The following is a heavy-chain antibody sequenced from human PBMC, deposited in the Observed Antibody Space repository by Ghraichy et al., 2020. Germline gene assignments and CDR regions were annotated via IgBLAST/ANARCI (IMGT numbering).Heavy chain of an antibody. V-gene: IGHV3-53*01. CDR2: IYSGGST. Sequence: GSLRLSCAASGFTVSSNYMSWVRQAPGKGLDWVSVIYSGGSTYYADSVKGRFTISRDNSKNTLYLQMNSLRAEDTAVYYCARDSSDFWSGYFDYWGQGTLVTVSS. D-gene: IGHD3-3*01. CDR3: ARDSSDFWSGYFDY. CDR1: GFTVSSNY. J-gene: IGHJ4*02.